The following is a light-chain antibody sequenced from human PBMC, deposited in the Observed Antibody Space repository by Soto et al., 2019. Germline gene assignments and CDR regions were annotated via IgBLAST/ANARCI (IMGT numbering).Light chain of an antibody. CDR1: QGISSY. J-gene: IGKJ4*02. V-gene: IGKV1-9*01. CDR2: AAS. CDR3: QQLNSYPPRFT. Sequence: DIQLTQSPSFLSASVGDRVTITCRASQGISSYLAWYQQKPGKAPKLLIYAASTLQSGVPSRFSGSESGTEFTLTISSLQPEDFATYYCQQLNSYPPRFTFGGGTKVEIK.